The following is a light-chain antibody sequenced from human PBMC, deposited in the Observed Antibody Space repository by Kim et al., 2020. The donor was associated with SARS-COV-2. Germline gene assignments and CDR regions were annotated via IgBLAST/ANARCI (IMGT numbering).Light chain of an antibody. Sequence: SSELTQDPAVSVALGQTVRITCQGDSLRRYYASWYQQKPGQAPVLVIYGKNNRPSGIPDRFSGSSSGKTASLTITGAQAEDEADYYCNSRDSSNNHLLFGGGTKLTFL. V-gene: IGLV3-19*01. J-gene: IGLJ2*01. CDR2: GKN. CDR3: NSRDSSNNHLL. CDR1: SLRRYY.